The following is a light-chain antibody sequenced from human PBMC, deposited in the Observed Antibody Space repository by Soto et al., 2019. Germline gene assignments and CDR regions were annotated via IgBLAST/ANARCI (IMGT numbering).Light chain of an antibody. CDR2: EGS. Sequence: HSVLTQPASVSGSPGQSITISCTGTSSDVGSYNLVSWYQQHPGKAPKLMIYEGSKRPSGVSNRFSGSKSGNTASLTISGLQAEDEADYYCCSYAGSSPLFGNGTKVTVL. CDR1: SSDVGSYNL. CDR3: CSYAGSSPL. V-gene: IGLV2-23*01. J-gene: IGLJ1*01.